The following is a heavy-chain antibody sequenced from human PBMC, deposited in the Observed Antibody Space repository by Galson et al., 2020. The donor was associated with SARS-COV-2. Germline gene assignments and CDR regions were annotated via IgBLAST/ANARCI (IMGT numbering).Heavy chain of an antibody. J-gene: IGHJ5*02. CDR1: GGSISSYY. V-gene: IGHV4-59*08. Sequence: ASETLSLTCTVSGGSISSYYWSWIRQPPGKGLEWIGYIYYSGSTNYNTSLKSRVTISVHTSKNQFSLKLSSVTAADTAVYYCARLDYGDYWGCFDPWGQGTLVTVSS. D-gene: IGHD4-17*01. CDR2: IYYSGST. CDR3: ARLDYGDYWGCFDP.